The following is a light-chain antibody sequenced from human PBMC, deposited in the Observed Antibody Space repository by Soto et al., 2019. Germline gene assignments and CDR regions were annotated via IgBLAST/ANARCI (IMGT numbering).Light chain of an antibody. V-gene: IGKV3-15*01. J-gene: IGKJ1*01. CDR2: GAS. Sequence: VITQSPPTLSVTPGERPTLSCSPRPTINNTVAWHQLKDGQVPRLVIYGASTRATDIPARFSGSGSGTEFTLTISSLQSEDFAEYHCQQYNNWPQTLGQGTKVDIK. CDR3: QQYNNWPQT. CDR1: PTINNT.